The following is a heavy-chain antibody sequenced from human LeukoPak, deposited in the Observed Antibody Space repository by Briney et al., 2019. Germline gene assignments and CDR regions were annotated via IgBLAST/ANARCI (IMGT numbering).Heavy chain of an antibody. V-gene: IGHV4-4*07. CDR1: GGSISSYY. CDR2: IYTSGST. Sequence: SETLSLTCTVSGGSISSYYWSWIRQPAGKGLEWIGRIYTSGSTNYNPSLKSRVTMSVDTSKNQFSLKLTSVTAADTAVYYCARDRYYYDTSGYYSTFDTWGQGTMVTVSS. J-gene: IGHJ3*02. D-gene: IGHD3-22*01. CDR3: ARDRYYYDTSGYYSTFDT.